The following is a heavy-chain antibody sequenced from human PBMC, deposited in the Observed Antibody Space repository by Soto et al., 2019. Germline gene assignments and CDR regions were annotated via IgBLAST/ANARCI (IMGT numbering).Heavy chain of an antibody. V-gene: IGHV3-30*18. CDR2: ISDDGTNK. J-gene: IGHJ3*01. CDR1: GFTLSNYV. Sequence: GGSLRLSCAVYGFTLSNYVMHWVRQAPGKGLEWVALISDDGTNKYFVDSVKGRFTISRDNSRNMVYLQMNRLRAEDTAVYYCAKDYIGSSKVFDLCGPGTLVTV. D-gene: IGHD2-2*01. CDR3: AKDYIGSSKVFDL.